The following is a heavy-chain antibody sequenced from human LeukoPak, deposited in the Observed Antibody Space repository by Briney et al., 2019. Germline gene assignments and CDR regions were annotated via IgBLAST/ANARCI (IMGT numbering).Heavy chain of an antibody. CDR2: INPSGGST. J-gene: IGHJ5*02. CDR3: ARARAPHWSDP. CDR1: GYTFTSYY. V-gene: IGHV1-46*01. Sequence: GASVKVSCKASGYTFTSYYMHWVRQAPGQGLEWMGIINPSGGSTSYAQKFQGRVTMTRDMSTSTVYMELSSLRSEDTAVYYCARARAPHWSDPWGQGTLVTVSS. D-gene: IGHD3-10*01.